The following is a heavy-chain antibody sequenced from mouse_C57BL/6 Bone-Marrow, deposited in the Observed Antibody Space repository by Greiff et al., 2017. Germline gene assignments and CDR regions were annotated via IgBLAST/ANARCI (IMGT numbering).Heavy chain of an antibody. CDR2: IWWDDDK. Sequence: QVQLKESGPGILQPSQTLSLTCSFSGFSLSTFGMGVGWIRQPSGKGLEWLAHIWWDDDKYYNPALKSRLTISKDTSKNQVFLKIAKVDTADTATYYWARIERGYEGGGYYFGNWGKGTTLTVSS. CDR1: GFSLSTFGMG. D-gene: IGHD2-2*01. J-gene: IGHJ2*01. V-gene: IGHV8-8*01. CDR3: ARIERGYEGGGYYFGN.